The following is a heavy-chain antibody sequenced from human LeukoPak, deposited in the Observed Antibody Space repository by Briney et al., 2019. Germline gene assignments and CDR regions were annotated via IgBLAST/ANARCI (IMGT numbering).Heavy chain of an antibody. CDR2: IYYSRST. V-gene: IGHV4-39*01. Sequence: SETLSLTCTVSGDSISSSNYYWGWIRQPPGKGLEWIGSIYYSRSTFCNPSLKSRVTISVDTSKNQFSLKLSSVTAADTAVYYCARHEEYGGKPSYFDHWGQGTLVTVSS. D-gene: IGHD4-23*01. CDR1: GDSISSSNYY. J-gene: IGHJ4*02. CDR3: ARHEEYGGKPSYFDH.